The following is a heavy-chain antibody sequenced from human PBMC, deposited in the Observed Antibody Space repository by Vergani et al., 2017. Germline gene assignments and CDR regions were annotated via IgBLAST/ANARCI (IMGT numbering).Heavy chain of an antibody. Sequence: EVQLVESGGVVVQPGGSLRLSCAASGFTFDDYTMHWVRQAPGKGLEWVSLISWDGGSTYYADSVKGRFTISRDNSKHSLYLQMNSLRTEDTALYYCAVLGEQSLYDYWGQGTLVTVSS. CDR3: AVLGEQSLYDY. CDR1: GFTFDDYT. CDR2: ISWDGGST. J-gene: IGHJ4*02. V-gene: IGHV3-43*01. D-gene: IGHD3-16*01.